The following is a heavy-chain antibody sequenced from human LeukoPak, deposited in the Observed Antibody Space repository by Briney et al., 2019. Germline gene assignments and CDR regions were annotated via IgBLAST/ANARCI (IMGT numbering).Heavy chain of an antibody. D-gene: IGHD3-16*01. CDR2: ISGDGDST. CDR3: AKVVRGGVTIDY. CDR1: GFNFDDYS. Sequence: GGSLRLSCAASGFNFDDYSMHWVRQAPGKGLEWVSLISGDGDSTYYADSVQGRFTISRDNSKNSLYLQMNSLRTEDTALYYCAKVVRGGVTIDYWGQGTLVTVSS. V-gene: IGHV3-43*02. J-gene: IGHJ4*02.